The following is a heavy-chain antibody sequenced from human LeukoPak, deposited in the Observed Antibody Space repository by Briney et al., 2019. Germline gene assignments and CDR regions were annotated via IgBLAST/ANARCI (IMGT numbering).Heavy chain of an antibody. CDR1: GFTVSSNY. Sequence: GGSLRLSCAASGFTVSSNYMSWVRQAPGKGLEWVSVIYSGGSTYYADSVKGRFTISRDNSKNTLYLQMNSLRAEDTAVYYCARVGNLWELRCLHYFDYWGQGTLVTVSS. CDR3: ARVGNLWELRCLHYFDY. CDR2: IYSGGST. J-gene: IGHJ4*02. V-gene: IGHV3-66*01. D-gene: IGHD1-26*01.